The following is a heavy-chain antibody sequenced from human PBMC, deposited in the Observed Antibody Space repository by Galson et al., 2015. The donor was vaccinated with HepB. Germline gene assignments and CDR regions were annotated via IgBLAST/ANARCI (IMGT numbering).Heavy chain of an antibody. D-gene: IGHD4-17*01. Sequence: SCKASGYTFTSYGINWVRQAPGQGFEWMGWISAYNGNTDYAQKLQGRVTMTTDTSTSTAYMELRSLRSDDTAVYYCARFPDGDYGPRFDLWGRGTLVTVSS. J-gene: IGHJ2*01. V-gene: IGHV1-18*04. CDR1: GYTFTSYG. CDR3: ARFPDGDYGPRFDL. CDR2: ISAYNGNT.